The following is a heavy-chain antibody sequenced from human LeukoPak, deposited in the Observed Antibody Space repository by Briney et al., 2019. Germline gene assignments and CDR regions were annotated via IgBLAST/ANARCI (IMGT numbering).Heavy chain of an antibody. V-gene: IGHV3-23*01. D-gene: IGHD2-2*01. CDR2: ISGSGGST. J-gene: IGHJ5*02. CDR3: ARGGMPFDP. CDR1: GFTFSSYA. Sequence: PGRSLRLSCAASGFTFSSYAMSWVRQAPGKGLEWVSAISGSGGSTYYADSVKGRFTISRDNAKNSLYLQMNSLRAEDTAVYYCARGGMPFDPWGQGTLVTVSS.